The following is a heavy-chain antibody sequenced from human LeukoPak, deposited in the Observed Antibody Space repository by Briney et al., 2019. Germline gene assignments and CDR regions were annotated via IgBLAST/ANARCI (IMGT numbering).Heavy chain of an antibody. CDR2: INRDGSST. CDR1: GFTFSSYW. J-gene: IGHJ5*02. Sequence: GGSLRLSCAVSGFTFSSYWMHWVRQAPGKGLVWVSRINRDGSSTSYADSVKRRFTISRDNSKNTLYLQMNSLRAEDTAVYYCARDLGQYYDTSDNWFDPWGQGTLVTVSS. D-gene: IGHD3-22*01. CDR3: ARDLGQYYDTSDNWFDP. V-gene: IGHV3-74*01.